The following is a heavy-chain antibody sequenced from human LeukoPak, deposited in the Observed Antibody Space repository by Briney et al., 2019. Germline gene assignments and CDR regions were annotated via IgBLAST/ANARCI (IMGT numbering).Heavy chain of an antibody. CDR1: GYAFTSYY. J-gene: IGHJ3*02. CDR2: IIPIFGTA. Sequence: SVKVSCKASGYAFTSYYMHWVRQAPGQGLEWMGGIIPIFGTANYAQKFQGRVTITADKSTSTAYMELSSLRSEDTAVYYCARDPDYGDYDAFDIWGQGTMVTVSS. V-gene: IGHV1-69*06. D-gene: IGHD4-17*01. CDR3: ARDPDYGDYDAFDI.